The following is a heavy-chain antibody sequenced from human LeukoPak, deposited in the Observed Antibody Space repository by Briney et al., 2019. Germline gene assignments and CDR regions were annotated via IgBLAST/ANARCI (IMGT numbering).Heavy chain of an antibody. Sequence: QPGGSLRLSCAASGFTFNNYAMTWVRQAPGKGLAWVSSISGSGGSTYYTDSVKGRFTISRDNSKNTLFLQMNSLRAEDTAVYYCAKGASVATTYYYYGMDVWGQGTPVTVSS. V-gene: IGHV3-23*01. CDR2: ISGSGGST. D-gene: IGHD5-12*01. J-gene: IGHJ6*02. CDR1: GFTFNNYA. CDR3: AKGASVATTYYYYGMDV.